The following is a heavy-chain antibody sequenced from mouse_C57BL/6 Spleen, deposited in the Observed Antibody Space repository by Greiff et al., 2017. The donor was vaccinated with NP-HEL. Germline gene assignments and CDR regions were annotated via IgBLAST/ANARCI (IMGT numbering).Heavy chain of an antibody. V-gene: IGHV1-82*01. Sequence: VQLQESGPELVKPGASVKISCKASGYAFSSSWMNWVKQRPGKGLEWIGRIYPGDGDTNYNGKFKGKATLTADKSSSTAYMQLSSLTSEDSAVYFCARKGMGNPFAYWGQGTLVTVSA. J-gene: IGHJ3*01. D-gene: IGHD2-1*01. CDR2: IYPGDGDT. CDR1: GYAFSSSW. CDR3: ARKGMGNPFAY.